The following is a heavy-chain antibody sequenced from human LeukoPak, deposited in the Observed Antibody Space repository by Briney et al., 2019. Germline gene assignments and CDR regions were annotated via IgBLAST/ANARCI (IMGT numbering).Heavy chain of an antibody. CDR3: ARGDYYDSSGYASGIDY. CDR2: ISWNSGSI. CDR1: GFTFDDYA. D-gene: IGHD3-22*01. J-gene: IGHJ4*02. V-gene: IGHV3-9*01. Sequence: GGSLRLSCAASGFTFDDYAMHWVRQAPGKGLEWVSGISWNSGSIGYADSVKGRFTISRDNAKNSLYLQMNSLRAEDTAVYYCARGDYYDSSGYASGIDYWGQGTLVTVSS.